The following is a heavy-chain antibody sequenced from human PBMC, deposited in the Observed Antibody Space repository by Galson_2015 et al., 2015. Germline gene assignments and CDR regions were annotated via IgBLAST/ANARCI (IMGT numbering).Heavy chain of an antibody. D-gene: IGHD6-13*01. V-gene: IGHV3-48*03. J-gene: IGHJ4*02. CDR3: ARGGYSSSWLPY. CDR2: ISSSGSTI. Sequence: SLRLSCAASGFTFSSYDMNWVRQAPEKGLEWVSYISSSGSTIYNADSVKGRFTISRDNAKNSLYLQMNSLRAEDTAVYYCARGGYSSSWLPYWGQGALVTVSS. CDR1: GFTFSSYD.